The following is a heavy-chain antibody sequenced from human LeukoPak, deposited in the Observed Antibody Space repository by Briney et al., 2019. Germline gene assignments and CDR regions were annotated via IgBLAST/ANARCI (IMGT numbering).Heavy chain of an antibody. CDR3: RGHYYGSGSYSLTPNHFDY. CDR2: IWNAGYDK. J-gene: IGHJ4*02. CDR1: GFTFSSYG. V-gene: IGHV3-30*02. Sequence: PGGSLRLSCAASGFTFSSYGIHWVRQAPGKGLEWVAVIWNAGYDKYYADSVKGRFTISRDNSKNTLYLQMNSLRAEDTAVYYCRGHYYGSGSYSLTPNHFDYWGQGTLVTVSS. D-gene: IGHD3-10*01.